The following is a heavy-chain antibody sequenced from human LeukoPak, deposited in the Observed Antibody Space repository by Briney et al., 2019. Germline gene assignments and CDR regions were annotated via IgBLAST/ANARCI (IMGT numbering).Heavy chain of an antibody. J-gene: IGHJ5*02. CDR2: IYYSGST. D-gene: IGHD3-10*01. CDR3: ARDRGEGWFDP. V-gene: IGHV4-59*01. Sequence: SETLSLTCTVSDGSISSYYWSWIRQPPGKGLEWIGYIYYSGSTNYNPSLKSRVTISVDTSKNQFSLKLSSVTAADTAVYYCARDRGEGWFDPWGQGTLVTVSS. CDR1: DGSISSYY.